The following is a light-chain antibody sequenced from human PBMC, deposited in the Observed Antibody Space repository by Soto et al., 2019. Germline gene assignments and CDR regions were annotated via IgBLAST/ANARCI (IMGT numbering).Light chain of an antibody. CDR3: QQYNSYWT. V-gene: IGKV1-39*01. CDR1: QSISSY. Sequence: DIQMTQSPSSLSASLGDRVTITCRASQSISSYLNWYQQKPGKAPNLLIYAASSLQSGVPSRFSGSESGTEFTLTISSLQPDDFATYYCQQYNSYWTFGQGTKVDI. CDR2: AAS. J-gene: IGKJ1*01.